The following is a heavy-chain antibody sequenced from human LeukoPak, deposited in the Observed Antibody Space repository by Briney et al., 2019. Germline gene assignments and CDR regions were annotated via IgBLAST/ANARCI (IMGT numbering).Heavy chain of an antibody. V-gene: IGHV4-59*01. CDR1: GGSISSYY. CDR2: IYYSEST. D-gene: IGHD5-18*01. Sequence: PSETLSLTCTVSGGSISSYYWSWIRQPPGKGLEWIGYIYYSESTNYNPSLKSRVTISVDTSKNQFSLKLSSVTAADTAVYYCARTYSYADFYDYWGQGTLVTVSS. J-gene: IGHJ4*02. CDR3: ARTYSYADFYDY.